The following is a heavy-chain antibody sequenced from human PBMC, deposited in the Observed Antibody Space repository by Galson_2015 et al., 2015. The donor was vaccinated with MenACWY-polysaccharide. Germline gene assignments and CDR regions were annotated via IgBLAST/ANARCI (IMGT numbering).Heavy chain of an antibody. Sequence: SLRLSCAASGFSFSSYGMHWVRQAPGKGLEWVAVVLFDGSNKYYAESVKGRFTISRDNSKSTLYLQMNSLRAEDTAVYYCAREPCTRGWAAVDYWGQGTLVTVSS. J-gene: IGHJ4*02. CDR1: GFSFSSYG. V-gene: IGHV3-33*01. CDR2: VLFDGSNK. D-gene: IGHD6-19*01. CDR3: AREPCTRGWAAVDY.